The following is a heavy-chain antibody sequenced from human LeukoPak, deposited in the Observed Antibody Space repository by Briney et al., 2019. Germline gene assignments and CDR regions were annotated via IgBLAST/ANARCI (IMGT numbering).Heavy chain of an antibody. V-gene: IGHV5-51*01. Sequence: GESLQISCKGSGYSFTSYWIGWVRQMPGKGLEWMGIIYPGDSDTRYSPSFQGQVTISADKSISTAYLQWSSLKASDTAVYYCARPRRGTVGNFDYWGQGTLVTVSS. D-gene: IGHD2-8*02. CDR2: IYPGDSDT. CDR3: ARPRRGTVGNFDY. J-gene: IGHJ4*02. CDR1: GYSFTSYW.